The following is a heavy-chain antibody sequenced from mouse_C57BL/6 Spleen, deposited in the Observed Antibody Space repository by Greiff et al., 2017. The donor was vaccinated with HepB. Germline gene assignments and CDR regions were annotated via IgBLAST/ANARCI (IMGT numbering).Heavy chain of an antibody. CDR1: GYSITSGYY. J-gene: IGHJ3*01. Sequence: EVKLQESGPGLVKPSQSLSLTCSVTGYSITSGYYWNWIRQFPGNKLEWMGYISYDGSNNYNPSLKNRISITRDTSKNQFFLKLNSVTTEDTATYYCARGDLDDGYYVFFAYWGQGTLVTVSA. CDR2: ISYDGSN. D-gene: IGHD2-3*01. CDR3: ARGDLDDGYYVFFAY. V-gene: IGHV3-6*01.